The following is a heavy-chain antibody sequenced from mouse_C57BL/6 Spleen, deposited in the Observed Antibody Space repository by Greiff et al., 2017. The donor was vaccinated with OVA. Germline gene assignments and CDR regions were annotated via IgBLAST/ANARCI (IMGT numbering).Heavy chain of an antibody. J-gene: IGHJ4*01. Sequence: QVQLKQPGAELVKPGASVKLSCKASGYTFTSYWMHWVKQRPGQGLEWIGMIHPNSGSTNYNEKFKSKATLTVDKSSSTAYMQLSSLTSEDSAVYYCAREGDYYGSSNYAMDYWGQGTSVTVSS. V-gene: IGHV1-64*01. D-gene: IGHD1-1*01. CDR1: GYTFTSYW. CDR2: IHPNSGST. CDR3: AREGDYYGSSNYAMDY.